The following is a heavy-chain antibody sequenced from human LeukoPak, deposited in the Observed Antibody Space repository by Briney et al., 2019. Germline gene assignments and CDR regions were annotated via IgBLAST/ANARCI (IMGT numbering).Heavy chain of an antibody. CDR1: GYTFTSYD. CDR2: MNHKTGNT. D-gene: IGHD3-10*01. V-gene: IGHV1-8*01. CDR3: ARGLFWFGDLKTHWFDP. Sequence: ADSVKVTCKASGYTFTSYDFNWVRQATGQGLEWMGWMNHKTGNTEYAQKFQGRVTMTRDTSISTAYMELISLRSEDTAVYYCARGLFWFGDLKTHWFDPWGQGTQVTVSS. J-gene: IGHJ5*02.